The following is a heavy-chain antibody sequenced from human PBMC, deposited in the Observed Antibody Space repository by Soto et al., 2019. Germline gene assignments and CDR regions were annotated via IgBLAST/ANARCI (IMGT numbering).Heavy chain of an antibody. V-gene: IGHV3-21*01. J-gene: IGHJ4*02. Sequence: PVGSLRLSCAASGFTFSSYSMNWVRQAPGKGLEWVSSISSSSSYIYYADSVKGRFTISRDNAKNSLYLQMNSLRAEDTAVYYCARVLTIFGVVSFDYWGQGTLVTVSS. CDR1: GFTFSSYS. CDR3: ARVLTIFGVVSFDY. CDR2: ISSSSSYI. D-gene: IGHD3-3*01.